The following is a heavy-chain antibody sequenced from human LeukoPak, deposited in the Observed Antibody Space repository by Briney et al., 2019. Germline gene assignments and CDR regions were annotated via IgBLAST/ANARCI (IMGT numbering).Heavy chain of an antibody. CDR1: GGSISSYY. Sequence: PSETLSLTCTVSGGSISSYYWSWIRQPPGKGLEWIGYIYYSGSTNYNPSLKSRVTISVDTFKNQFSLKLSSVTAADTAVYYCARGQSGYDPYYYYYMDVWGKGTTVTVSS. D-gene: IGHD5-12*01. CDR2: IYYSGST. V-gene: IGHV4-59*01. CDR3: ARGQSGYDPYYYYYMDV. J-gene: IGHJ6*03.